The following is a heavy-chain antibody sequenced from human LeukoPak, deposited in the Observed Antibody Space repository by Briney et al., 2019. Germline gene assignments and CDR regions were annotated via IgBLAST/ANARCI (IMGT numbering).Heavy chain of an antibody. Sequence: GGSLRLSCAASGFTFSSHWMHWVRQAPGKGLVWVSRINSVGSRTDYADSVKGRFTISRDNARNTLYLQMDSLRAEDTAVYYCTSDTVETTLGIDYWGQGTLVTVSS. J-gene: IGHJ4*02. CDR1: GFTFSSHW. CDR3: TSDTVETTLGIDY. CDR2: INSVGSRT. V-gene: IGHV3-74*01. D-gene: IGHD5-18*01.